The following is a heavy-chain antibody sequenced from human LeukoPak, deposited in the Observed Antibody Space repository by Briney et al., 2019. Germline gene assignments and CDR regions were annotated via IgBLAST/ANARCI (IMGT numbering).Heavy chain of an antibody. J-gene: IGHJ4*02. V-gene: IGHV4-59*01. Sequence: SETLSLTCTVSGDSMSTYYWTWIRQPPGKGLEWIGYIYNSGSTNYNPSLKSRVTISVDTSKNQFSLKLSSVTAADTAVYYCARDLGGGDFPAGYYFDYWGQGTLVTVSS. CDR2: IYNSGST. D-gene: IGHD2-21*02. CDR1: GDSMSTYY. CDR3: ARDLGGGDFPAGYYFDY.